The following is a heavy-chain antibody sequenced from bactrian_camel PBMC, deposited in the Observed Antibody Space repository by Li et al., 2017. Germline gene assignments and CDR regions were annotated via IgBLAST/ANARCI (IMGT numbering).Heavy chain of an antibody. D-gene: IGHD2*01. CDR2: ILSDGQKT. Sequence: VQLVESGGGLVQPGGSLRLSCAASGFTFTSYGMLWVRQAPGKGPEWVSSILSDGQKTFYADSVKGRFIVSRDNAKNTVYLQLNSLKTEDTAMYYCVQKVDYSGAYYYAYWGQGTQVTVS. CDR1: GFTFTSYG. CDR3: VQKVDYSGAYYYAY. V-gene: IGHV3S11*01. J-gene: IGHJ4*01.